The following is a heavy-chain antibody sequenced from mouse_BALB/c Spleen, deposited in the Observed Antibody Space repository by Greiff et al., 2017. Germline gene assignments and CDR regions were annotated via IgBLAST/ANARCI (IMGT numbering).Heavy chain of an antibody. J-gene: IGHJ4*01. D-gene: IGHD2-1*01. CDR1: GFTFNTYA. CDR2: IRSKSNNYAT. CDR3: VRRGYYGNYDAMDY. V-gene: IGHV10-1*02. Sequence: GGGLVQPKGSLKLSCAASGFTFNTYAMNWVRQAPGKGLEWVARIRSKSNNYATYYADSVKDRFTISRDDSQSMLYLQMNNLKTEDTAMYYCVRRGYYGNYDAMDYWGQGTSVTVSS.